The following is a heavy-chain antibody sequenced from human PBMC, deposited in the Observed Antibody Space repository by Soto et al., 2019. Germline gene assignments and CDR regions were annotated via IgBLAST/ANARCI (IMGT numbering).Heavy chain of an antibody. CDR2: ISYDGRKN. Sequence: PVGSLRLSCAASGFTFSSFAVHWARQAPGKGLEWVAFISYDGRKNSYADSVKGRFTVSRDNSKNTVYLQMNSLRAEDTAVYYCARGCSSSDCYTNYYYYYGMDVWGHGTTVTVSS. J-gene: IGHJ6*02. V-gene: IGHV3-30*04. D-gene: IGHD2-2*02. CDR3: ARGCSSSDCYTNYYYYYGMDV. CDR1: GFTFSSFA.